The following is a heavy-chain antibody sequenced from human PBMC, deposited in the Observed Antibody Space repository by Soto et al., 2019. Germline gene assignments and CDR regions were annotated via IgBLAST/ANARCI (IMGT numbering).Heavy chain of an antibody. V-gene: IGHV3-23*01. J-gene: IGHJ6*02. CDR3: ARTPKEGFLEWLLGGGLDV. D-gene: IGHD3-3*01. CDR2: ITGSGGDI. CDR1: GFTFSSYA. Sequence: EVQLLESGGGLVQPGGSLRLSCAASGFTFSSYAMSWVRLAPGEGLEWVSTITGSGGDIYSAASVKGRFTISRDNSKNTLYLQTNSLRVEDTARYYCARTPKEGFLEWLLGGGLDVWGQGTTVTVSS.